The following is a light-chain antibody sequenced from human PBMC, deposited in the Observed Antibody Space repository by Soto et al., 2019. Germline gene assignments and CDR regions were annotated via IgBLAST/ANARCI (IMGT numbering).Light chain of an antibody. CDR3: SSYTSSSTHG. CDR1: SSDIGGYDY. V-gene: IGLV2-14*01. Sequence: QSALTQPASVSGSPGQSITISCTGTSSDIGGYDYVSWYQQHPGKAPKLMIYDVSNRPSGVSNRFSGSKSANTASLTISGLQAEDEADYYCSSYTSSSTHGFGTGTKVTVL. CDR2: DVS. J-gene: IGLJ1*01.